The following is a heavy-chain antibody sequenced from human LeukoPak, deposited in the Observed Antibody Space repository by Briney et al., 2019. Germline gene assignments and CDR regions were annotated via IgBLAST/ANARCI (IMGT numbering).Heavy chain of an antibody. V-gene: IGHV3-7*01. J-gene: IGHJ6*03. CDR1: GFTFSGYW. CDR3: ARSGSGSYYNDYYYMDV. Sequence: GGSLRLSCAASGFTFSGYWMSWVRQAPGKGLEWVANIKQDGSEKYYVDSVKGRFTISRDNAKNSLYLQMNSLRAEDTAVYYCARSGSGSYYNDYYYMDVWGKGTTVTISS. CDR2: IKQDGSEK. D-gene: IGHD3-10*01.